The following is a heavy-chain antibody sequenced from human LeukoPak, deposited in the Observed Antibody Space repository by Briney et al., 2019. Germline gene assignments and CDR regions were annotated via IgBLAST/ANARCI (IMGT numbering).Heavy chain of an antibody. J-gene: IGHJ4*02. CDR3: ATYSAAGRTYYFDY. Sequence: ASVKVSCKASGYTFSGYYLHWVRQAPGQGLEWMGWISPYNGNTNYAQKLQGRVTMTRDTSTSTAYMELRSLRSDDTAVYYCATYSAAGRTYYFDYWGREPWSPSPQ. D-gene: IGHD6-13*01. CDR1: GYTFSGYY. CDR2: ISPYNGNT. V-gene: IGHV1-18*01.